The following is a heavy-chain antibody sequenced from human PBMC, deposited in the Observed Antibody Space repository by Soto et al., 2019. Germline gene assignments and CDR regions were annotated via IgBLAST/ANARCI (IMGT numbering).Heavy chain of an antibody. CDR2: ISAYNGNT. CDR3: ARVPIVATAALQTGL. CDR1: GYTFTSYG. Sequence: QVQLVQSGAEVKKPGASVKVSCKASGYTFTSYGISWVRQAPGQGLEWMGWISAYNGNTNYAQKPQGRVTRTTDTSTSTAYMELRSLRSDDTAVYYCARVPIVATAALQTGLWGQGSLVNVSS. J-gene: IGHJ4*02. D-gene: IGHD5-12*01. V-gene: IGHV1-18*01.